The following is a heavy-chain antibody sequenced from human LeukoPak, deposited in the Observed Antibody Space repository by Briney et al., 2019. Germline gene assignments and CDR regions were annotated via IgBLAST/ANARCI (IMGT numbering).Heavy chain of an antibody. V-gene: IGHV4-34*01. CDR1: GGSFSGYY. CDR2: IDHSGST. CDR3: ARVGIAAAGPGFDP. J-gene: IGHJ5*02. D-gene: IGHD6-13*01. Sequence: SETLSLTCAVYGGSFSGYYWSWIRQPPGKGLEWIGEIDHSGSTNYNPSLKSRVTISVDTSKNQFSLKLSSVTAADTAVYYRARVGIAAAGPGFDPWGQGTLVTVSS.